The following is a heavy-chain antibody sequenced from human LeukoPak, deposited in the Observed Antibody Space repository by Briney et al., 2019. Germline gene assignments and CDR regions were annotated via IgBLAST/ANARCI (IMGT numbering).Heavy chain of an antibody. CDR2: IYYGGST. CDR3: ARGLRRGNWFDP. D-gene: IGHD5-12*01. Sequence: SQTLSLTCTVSGGSISSGDYYWSWIRQPPGKGLEWIGYIYYGGSTYYNPSLKSRVTISVDTSKNQFSLKLSSVTAADTAVYYFARGLRRGNWFDPWGQGTLVTVSS. J-gene: IGHJ5*02. CDR1: GGSISSGDYY. V-gene: IGHV4-30-4*08.